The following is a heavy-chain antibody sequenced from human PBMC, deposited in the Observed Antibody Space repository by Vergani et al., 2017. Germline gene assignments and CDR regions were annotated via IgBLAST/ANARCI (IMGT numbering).Heavy chain of an antibody. Sequence: QVQLVESGGGVVQPGRSLRLSCAASGFTFNQCGMHWVRQAPGKGLEWVAVTWYDGNNKQYADSVKGRFTISRDNSKSTMYPQMNSLRDEDTGVYYCARDLRLLYNRFDPWGQGTLVTVSS. CDR3: ARDLRLLYNRFDP. J-gene: IGHJ5*02. V-gene: IGHV3-33*01. CDR2: TWYDGNNK. CDR1: GFTFNQCG. D-gene: IGHD1-14*01.